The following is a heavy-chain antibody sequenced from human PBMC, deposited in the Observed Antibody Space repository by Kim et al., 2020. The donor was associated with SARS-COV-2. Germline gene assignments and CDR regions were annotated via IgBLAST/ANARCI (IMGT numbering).Heavy chain of an antibody. V-gene: IGHV1-3*01. Sequence: ASVKVSCKASGYTFTSYAMYWVRQAPGQRLEWMGWINAGNGNTKYSQKFQGRVTITRDTSASTAYMELSSLRSEDTAVYYCARDQGIYCSSTSCRYGMDVWGQGTTVTVSS. CDR3: ARDQGIYCSSTSCRYGMDV. CDR1: GYTFTSYA. J-gene: IGHJ6*02. D-gene: IGHD2-2*01. CDR2: INAGNGNT.